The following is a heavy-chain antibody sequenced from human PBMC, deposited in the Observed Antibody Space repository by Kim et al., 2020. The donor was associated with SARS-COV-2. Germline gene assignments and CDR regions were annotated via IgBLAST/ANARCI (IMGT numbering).Heavy chain of an antibody. CDR3: YKGLQSHAYCVAMDV. CDR2: ITAHDVVM. D-gene: IGHD3-16*01. CDR1: GFDFDNFA. Sequence: GGSLRLSCEGSGFDFDNFAITWVRQVPGKGLEWVSRITAHDVVMNYADSVKGRFTTTRDNSRAYLHMRDLRAEATAIYYCYKGLQSHAYCVAMDVWGQGTAVTVTS. J-gene: IGHJ6*02. V-gene: IGHV3-23*01.